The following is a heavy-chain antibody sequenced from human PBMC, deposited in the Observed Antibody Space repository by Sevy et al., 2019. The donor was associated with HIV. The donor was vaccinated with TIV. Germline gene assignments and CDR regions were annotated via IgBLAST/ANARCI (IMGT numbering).Heavy chain of an antibody. J-gene: IGHJ4*02. Sequence: GGSLRLSCAASGFTFGDYWLTWVRQVPGKGLEWVANIKQGGSETYYADSVKGRFSISRDNAQNSLYLQMNSLRAEDTAVYYCARCQPDHYYHDGAVYYGFLFDHWGQGALVTVSS. CDR1: GFTFGDYW. CDR2: IKQGGSET. D-gene: IGHD3-10*01. CDR3: ARCQPDHYYHDGAVYYGFLFDH. V-gene: IGHV3-7*01.